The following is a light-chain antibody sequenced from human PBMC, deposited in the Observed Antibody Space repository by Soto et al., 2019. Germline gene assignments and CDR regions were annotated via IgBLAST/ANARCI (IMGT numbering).Light chain of an antibody. Sequence: MIMANPPATLSVTTGERVTLYCRASQSVTSNLAWYQQKPGQAPRLLIYGASARATGVPARFSGSGSGTEFTLTICSLQSEDFAVYFCQQYTNWPFPFGPRTKVDI. CDR3: QQYTNWPFP. V-gene: IGKV3-15*01. J-gene: IGKJ3*01. CDR1: QSVTSN. CDR2: GAS.